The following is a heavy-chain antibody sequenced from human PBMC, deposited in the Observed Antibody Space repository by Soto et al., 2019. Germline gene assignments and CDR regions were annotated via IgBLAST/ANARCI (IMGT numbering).Heavy chain of an antibody. CDR1: GGSISSDNW. D-gene: IGHD6-13*01. CDR2: MYHSGNT. J-gene: IGHJ5*02. Sequence: TLSLTCAVSGGSISSDNWWSWVRQPPGKGLEWIGEMYHSGNTNYNPSLKSRVTISVDTSKNQFSLKLSSVTAADTAVYYCAGDLPYSSLCVWFDPWGQGTWVTVSS. V-gene: IGHV4-4*02. CDR3: AGDLPYSSLCVWFDP.